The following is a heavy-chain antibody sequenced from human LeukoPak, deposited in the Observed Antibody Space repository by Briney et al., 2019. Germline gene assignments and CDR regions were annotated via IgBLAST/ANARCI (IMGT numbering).Heavy chain of an antibody. Sequence: RSSETLSLTCTVSGVSISSYYWSWIRQPPGKGLEWIGYIYYSGSTNYNPSLKSRVTISVDTSKNQFSLKLSSVTAADTAVYYCARGESYCSSTSCYGGAYYYYMDVWGKGTTVTVSS. CDR2: IYYSGST. CDR1: GVSISSYY. V-gene: IGHV4-59*01. D-gene: IGHD2-2*01. J-gene: IGHJ6*03. CDR3: ARGESYCSSTSCYGGAYYYYMDV.